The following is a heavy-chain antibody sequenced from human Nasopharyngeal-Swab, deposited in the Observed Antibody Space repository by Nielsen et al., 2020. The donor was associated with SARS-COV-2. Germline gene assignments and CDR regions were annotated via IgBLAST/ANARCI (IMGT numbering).Heavy chain of an antibody. D-gene: IGHD3-16*02. V-gene: IGHV3-23*01. CDR1: GLTFSSYA. CDR3: AKAAGLGDYVWGSYRYGYYFDS. Sequence: GEALKISCAASGLTFSSYAMSWVRQAPGKGLEWVSAISGSGGSTYYADSVKGRFTISRDNSKNTMCLQMNSLRAEDTAVYYCAKAAGLGDYVWGSYRYGYYFDSWGQGTLVTVSS. J-gene: IGHJ4*02. CDR2: ISGSGGST.